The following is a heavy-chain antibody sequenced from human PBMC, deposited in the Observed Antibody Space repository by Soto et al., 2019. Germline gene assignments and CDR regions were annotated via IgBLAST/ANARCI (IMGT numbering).Heavy chain of an antibody. CDR3: ARDLEVGARFDY. Sequence: QVQLVESGGGVVQPGRSLRLSCAASGFTFNNYAMHWVRQAPGKGLEWVAVISYDGFKEYYADSVKGRFTISRDISKNTLYLQMNSLRAEDTAIYYCARDLEVGARFDYWGQGTLVTVSS. V-gene: IGHV3-30-3*01. CDR2: ISYDGFKE. CDR1: GFTFNNYA. J-gene: IGHJ4*02.